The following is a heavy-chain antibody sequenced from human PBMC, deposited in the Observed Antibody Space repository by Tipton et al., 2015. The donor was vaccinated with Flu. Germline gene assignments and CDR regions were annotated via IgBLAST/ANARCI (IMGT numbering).Heavy chain of an antibody. Sequence: TLSLTCAVSGNSIRSSNYYWGWIRQPPGKGLEWIGNIFHSGNTYHNPSLKSRVTISLDTSKNQFSLKLSSVTAAATAVYYCARRDYSNYVSEPKNWFDPWGQGAVVTVSS. CDR1: GNSIRSSNYY. CDR2: IFHSGNT. J-gene: IGHJ5*02. V-gene: IGHV4-38-2*01. CDR3: ARRDYSNYVSEPKNWFDP. D-gene: IGHD4-11*01.